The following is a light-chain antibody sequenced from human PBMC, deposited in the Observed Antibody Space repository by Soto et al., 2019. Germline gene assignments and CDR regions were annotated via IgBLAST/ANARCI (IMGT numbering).Light chain of an antibody. CDR3: QHYDRPPIT. CDR1: QSVSSNY. V-gene: IGKV3-20*01. J-gene: IGKJ5*01. CDR2: GAS. Sequence: EIVLTQSPGTLSLSPGERATLSCRASQSVSSNYLAWYQQKPGQAPRLVIYGASRRATGIPDRFSGSGSGTDFTLTISRLEPEDFAVYSCQHYDRPPITFGQGTRLEI.